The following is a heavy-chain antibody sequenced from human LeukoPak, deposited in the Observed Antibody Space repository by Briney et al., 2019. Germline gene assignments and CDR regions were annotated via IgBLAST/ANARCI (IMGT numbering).Heavy chain of an antibody. Sequence: ASVKVSCKASGYTFTSYDINWVRQATGQGLEWMGWMNPNSGNTGYAQKFQGRVTMTRNTSISTAYMELSSLRSEDTAVYYCARDRHKYNYDSSGYPPYWGQGTLVTVSS. CDR2: MNPNSGNT. V-gene: IGHV1-8*01. CDR3: ARDRHKYNYDSSGYPPY. CDR1: GYTFTSYD. J-gene: IGHJ4*02. D-gene: IGHD3-22*01.